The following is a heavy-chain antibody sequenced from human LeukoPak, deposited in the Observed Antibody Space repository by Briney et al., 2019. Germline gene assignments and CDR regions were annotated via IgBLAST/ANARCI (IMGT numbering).Heavy chain of an antibody. D-gene: IGHD1-26*01. CDR1: GFTFSSFD. Sequence: GGSLRLSCAASGFTFSSFDMHWVRQVTGKGLEWVSGINTAGETYYPGSVRGRFTISRENAKNSVYLQMNSVRPGDTAVYYRVRGRGSLHYWGQGALVSVSS. V-gene: IGHV3-13*01. CDR2: INTAGET. CDR3: VRGRGSLHY. J-gene: IGHJ4*02.